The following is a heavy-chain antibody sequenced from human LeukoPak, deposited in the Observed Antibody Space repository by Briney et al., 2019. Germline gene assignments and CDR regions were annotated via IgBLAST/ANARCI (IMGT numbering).Heavy chain of an antibody. Sequence: GGSLRLSCAASEFIVSINYMTWVRQAPGKGLEWVSSITTSSTYIYYADSVKGRFTISRDNAKNSLYLQMNSLRAEDTAVYYCARDPYSGSYGDYYYYYMDVWGKGTTVTISS. V-gene: IGHV3-21*01. CDR3: ARDPYSGSYGDYYYYYMDV. CDR1: EFIVSINY. CDR2: ITTSSTYI. D-gene: IGHD1-26*01. J-gene: IGHJ6*03.